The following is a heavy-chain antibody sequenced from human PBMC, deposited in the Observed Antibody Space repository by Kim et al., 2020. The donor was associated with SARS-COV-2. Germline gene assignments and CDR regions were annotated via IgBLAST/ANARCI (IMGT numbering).Heavy chain of an antibody. D-gene: IGHD1-26*01. CDR2: IYNSGST. Sequence: GGSLRLSCVASGFTVSNNYMSWVRQAPGRGLEWVCVIYNSGSTYYVDSVQGRFTISRDDSKNTLYLQMNSLRAEDMAVYYCARDSGGIVGVTSDYWGPGTLVTVSS. CDR1: GFTVSNNY. J-gene: IGHJ4*02. CDR3: ARDSGGIVGVTSDY. V-gene: IGHV3-53*01.